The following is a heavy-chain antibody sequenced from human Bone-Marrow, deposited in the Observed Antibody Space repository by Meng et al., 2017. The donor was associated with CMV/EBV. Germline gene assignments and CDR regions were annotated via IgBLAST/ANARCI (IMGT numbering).Heavy chain of an antibody. CDR3: ARWGKKRIGYCSSTSCYRTDFDI. J-gene: IGHJ3*02. CDR1: GGSFSGYY. V-gene: IGHV4-34*01. Sequence: SETLSLTCAVYGGSFSGYYWSWIRQPPGKGLEWIGEINHSGSTNYNPSLKSRVTISVDTSKNQFSLKLSSVTAADTAVYYCARWGKKRIGYCSSTSCYRTDFDIWGQGTMVTVSS. D-gene: IGHD2-2*02. CDR2: INHSGST.